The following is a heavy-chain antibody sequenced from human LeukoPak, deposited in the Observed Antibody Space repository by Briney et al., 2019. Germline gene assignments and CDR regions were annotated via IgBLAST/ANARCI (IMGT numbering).Heavy chain of an antibody. CDR2: INPSGGST. CDR1: GYTFTSYY. V-gene: IGHV1-46*01. CDR3: ARDGPFYGSGADNPYYFDY. Sequence: ASVKVSCKASGYTFTSYYMHWVRQAPGQGLEWMGMINPSGGSTSYAQKFQGRVTITRDTSASTAYMELSSLRSEDTAVYYCARDGPFYGSGADNPYYFDYWGQGTLVTVSS. D-gene: IGHD3-10*01. J-gene: IGHJ4*02.